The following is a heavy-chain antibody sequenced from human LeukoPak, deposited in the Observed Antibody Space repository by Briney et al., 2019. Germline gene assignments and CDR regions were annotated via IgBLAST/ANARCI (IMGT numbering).Heavy chain of an antibody. J-gene: IGHJ4*02. CDR1: GVSVSNNNYY. CDR3: ARAPLWTIAARPFDY. CDR2: TYYTGTT. D-gene: IGHD6-6*01. V-gene: IGHV4-39*01. Sequence: SETLSLTCSVSGVSVSNNNYYWVWIRQPPGRGLEWIGSTYYTGTTYYNPSLKSRVTLSVDASKNQFSLKLSSVTAADTGVYYCARAPLWTIAARPFDYWGQGTLVTVSS.